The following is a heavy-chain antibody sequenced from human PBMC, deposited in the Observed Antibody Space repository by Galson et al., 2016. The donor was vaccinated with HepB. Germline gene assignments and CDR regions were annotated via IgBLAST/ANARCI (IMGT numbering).Heavy chain of an antibody. D-gene: IGHD4-17*01. Sequence: SLRLSCAASGFIFRSYGMHWVRQAPGKGLEWVAVISYEGSNKYYADSVKGRFTISRDNSKNTLYLQMNSLRAADSAVYYCAKARGYGDYNYFYYYGMDVWGHGTTVTVSS. J-gene: IGHJ6*02. CDR1: GFIFRSYG. V-gene: IGHV3-30*18. CDR3: AKARGYGDYNYFYYYGMDV. CDR2: ISYEGSNK.